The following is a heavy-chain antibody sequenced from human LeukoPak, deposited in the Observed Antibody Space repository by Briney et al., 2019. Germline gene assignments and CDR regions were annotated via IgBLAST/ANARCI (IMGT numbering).Heavy chain of an antibody. V-gene: IGHV4-61*02. Sequence: SETLSLTCTVSGGSISSGTYYWNWIRQPAGKGLEWIGRIYTSGSTNYNPSLKSRVTISVDTSKNQFSLKLSSVTAADTAVYYCATMERPGRGLGYWFDPWGQGTLVTVSS. J-gene: IGHJ5*02. D-gene: IGHD1-1*01. CDR3: ATMERPGRGLGYWFDP. CDR1: GGSISSGTYY. CDR2: IYTSGST.